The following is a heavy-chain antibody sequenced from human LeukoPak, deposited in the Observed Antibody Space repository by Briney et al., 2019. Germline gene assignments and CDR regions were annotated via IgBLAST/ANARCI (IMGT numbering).Heavy chain of an antibody. Sequence: SVKVSCKASGGTFSSYAISWVRQAPGQGLEWMGGIIPIFGTANYAQKFQGRVTITADKSTSTAYMELSRLRSDDTAVYYCARGWKPRLFTSELYMDVWGKGTTVTVSS. CDR2: IIPIFGTA. CDR3: ARGWKPRLFTSELYMDV. V-gene: IGHV1-69*06. J-gene: IGHJ6*03. CDR1: GGTFSSYA. D-gene: IGHD2-2*01.